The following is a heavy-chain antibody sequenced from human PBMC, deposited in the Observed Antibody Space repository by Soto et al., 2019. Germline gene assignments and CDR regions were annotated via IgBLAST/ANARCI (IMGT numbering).Heavy chain of an antibody. J-gene: IGHJ4*02. CDR2: IKEDGSQK. CDR3: ARGRDAAY. CDR1: GFTFSAYF. D-gene: IGHD2-15*01. V-gene: IGHV3-7*03. Sequence: GGSLRLSCVISGFTFSAYFMTWVRQAPGKGLEWVATIKEDGSQKHCVDSVKDRFTISRDNAKNSVYLQMNTLRAEDTAVYYCARGRDAAYWGQGTLVTVSS.